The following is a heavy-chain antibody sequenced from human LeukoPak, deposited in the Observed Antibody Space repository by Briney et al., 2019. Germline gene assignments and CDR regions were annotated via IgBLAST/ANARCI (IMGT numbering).Heavy chain of an antibody. CDR2: IWFDGSNT. V-gene: IGHV3-33*08. Sequence: PGGSLRLSCAASGFTFSSYAMHWVRQAPGKGLEWVAVIWFDGSNTYYADFVKGRFTISRDNSKNTLSLQMNSLRAEDTSVYYCVRERCSGGSCYFDYWGQGTLVTVSS. CDR1: GFTFSSYA. D-gene: IGHD2-15*01. J-gene: IGHJ4*02. CDR3: VRERCSGGSCYFDY.